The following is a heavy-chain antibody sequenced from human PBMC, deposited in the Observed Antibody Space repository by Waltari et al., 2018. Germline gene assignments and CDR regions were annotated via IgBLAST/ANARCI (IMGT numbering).Heavy chain of an antibody. D-gene: IGHD3-9*01. CDR2: IKHSGST. V-gene: IGHV4-34*01. CDR1: GGSFSGYY. Sequence: EQLQQWGAGLLKPSATLSLTCAVYGGSFSGYYCSWVRQPPGKGLEWIGVIKHSGSTNYNPSLKSRVTISVYTSKNQFSLKLSSVTAADTAVYYCARLTGYVGGFDYWGQGTLVTVSS. CDR3: ARLTGYVGGFDY. J-gene: IGHJ4*02.